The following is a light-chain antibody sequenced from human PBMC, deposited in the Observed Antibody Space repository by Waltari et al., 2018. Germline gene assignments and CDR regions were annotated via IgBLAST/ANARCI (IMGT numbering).Light chain of an antibody. J-gene: IGKJ1*01. CDR3: QNHERLPAT. Sequence: ELVLTQSPGTLSLSPGERATLSCRASQSVSNYLAWYQQRPGQAPRLLIYAASTRATGIPDRFSGSGYGTDFSLIISRLEPEDFAVYYCQNHERLPATFGQGTKVEIK. CDR2: AAS. V-gene: IGKV3-20*01. CDR1: QSVSNY.